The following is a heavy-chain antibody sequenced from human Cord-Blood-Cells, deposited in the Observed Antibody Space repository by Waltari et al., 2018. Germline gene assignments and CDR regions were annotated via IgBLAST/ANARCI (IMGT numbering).Heavy chain of an antibody. J-gene: IGHJ4*02. V-gene: IGHV3-30-3*01. D-gene: IGHD6-19*01. CDR3: AGGQWGYFDY. CDR2: ISYDGSNK. Sequence: QVQLVESGGGVVQPGRSLRLSCAASGFTFSSYAMHWVRQAPGKGLELVAVISYDGSNKYYADSVKGRFTISRDNSKNTLYLQMNSLRAEDTAVYYCAGGQWGYFDYWGQGTLVTVSS. CDR1: GFTFSSYA.